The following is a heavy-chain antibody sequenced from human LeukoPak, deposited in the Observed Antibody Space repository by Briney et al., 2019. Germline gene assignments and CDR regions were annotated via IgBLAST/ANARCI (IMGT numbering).Heavy chain of an antibody. D-gene: IGHD1-26*01. CDR3: ARHKTGGTYPLDY. CDR2: IHYSGST. J-gene: IGHJ4*02. V-gene: IGHV4-59*08. CDR1: GGSMNTYF. Sequence: KSSETLSLTCTVSGGSMNTYFWSWIRQPTGKGLEWIGHIHYSGSTTYNPSLKSRVTISVDVSKNQFSLKLSSVTAADTAVYYCARHKTGGTYPLDYWGQGTLVTVSS.